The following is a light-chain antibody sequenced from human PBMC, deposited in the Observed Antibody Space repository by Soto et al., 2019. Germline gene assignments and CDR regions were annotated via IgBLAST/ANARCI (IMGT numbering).Light chain of an antibody. CDR1: SSNIGSNT. Sequence: QSVLTQPPSASGTPGQRVIISCSGSSSNIGSNTVNWYQQLPGTAPKLLIYSHNQRPSGVPDRFSGYKSGTSASLAISGLQSEDEADYYCATWDDSLDGYVFGTGTKVTVL. CDR3: ATWDDSLDGYV. CDR2: SHN. V-gene: IGLV1-44*01. J-gene: IGLJ1*01.